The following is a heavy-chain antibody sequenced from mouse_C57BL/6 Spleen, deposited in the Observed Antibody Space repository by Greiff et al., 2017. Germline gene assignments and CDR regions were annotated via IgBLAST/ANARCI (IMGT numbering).Heavy chain of an antibody. CDR2: ISSGSSTI. V-gene: IGHV5-17*01. CDR1: GFTFSDYG. Sequence: EVQGVESGGGLVKPGGSLKLPCAASGFTFSDYGMHWVRQAPEKGLEWVAYISSGSSTIYYADTVKGRFTISRDNAKNTLFLQMTSLRSEDTAMYYCARSGTTVVATDYAMDYWGQGTSVTVSS. CDR3: ARSGTTVVATDYAMDY. D-gene: IGHD1-1*01. J-gene: IGHJ4*01.